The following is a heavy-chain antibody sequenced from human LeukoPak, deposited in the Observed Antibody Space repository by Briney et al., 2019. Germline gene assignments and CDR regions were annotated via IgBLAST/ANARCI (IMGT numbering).Heavy chain of an antibody. CDR3: AKAVREYYYDSSGYYPDY. D-gene: IGHD3-22*01. J-gene: IGHJ4*02. V-gene: IGHV3-30*18. CDR1: GFTFSSYG. CDR2: ISYDGSNK. Sequence: GGSLRLSCAASGFTFSSYGMHWVRQAPGKGLEWVAVISYDGSNKYYADSAKGRFTISRDNSKNTLYLQMNSLRAEDTAVYYCAKAVREYYYDSSGYYPDYWGQGTLVTVSS.